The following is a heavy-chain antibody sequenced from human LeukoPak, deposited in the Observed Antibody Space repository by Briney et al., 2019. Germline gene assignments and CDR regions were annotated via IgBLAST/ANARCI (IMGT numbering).Heavy chain of an antibody. CDR2: INHSGSN. Sequence: PSETLSLTCAVYVGSFSGYYWSWIRQPPGKGLEWMGEINHSGSNNYNPSHKSRVTISVDTSKNQFSLKLSSVTAADTAVYYCARTLITIFGVAAGPFAYWGQGTLVTVSS. J-gene: IGHJ4*02. CDR1: VGSFSGYY. D-gene: IGHD3-3*01. V-gene: IGHV4-34*01. CDR3: ARTLITIFGVAAGPFAY.